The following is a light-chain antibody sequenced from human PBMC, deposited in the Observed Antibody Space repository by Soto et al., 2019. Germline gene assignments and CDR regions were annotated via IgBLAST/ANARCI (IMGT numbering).Light chain of an antibody. Sequence: EIVLTQSPATLSLSPGERATLSCRASQSVSSYLAWYQQKPGQAPSLLIYDASNRATGIPARFSGSGSGTDSTLTIRSPEPEDFAVYYCQQRSNWPTFGQGTRLEIK. J-gene: IGKJ5*01. CDR3: QQRSNWPT. V-gene: IGKV3-11*01. CDR1: QSVSSY. CDR2: DAS.